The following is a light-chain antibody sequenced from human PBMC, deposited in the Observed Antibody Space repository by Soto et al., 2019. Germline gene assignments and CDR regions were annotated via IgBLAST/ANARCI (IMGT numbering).Light chain of an antibody. J-gene: IGKJ1*01. CDR1: QVVNSPY. V-gene: IGKV3-20*01. CDR3: QQSASTLRT. Sequence: IVLTQSPGTLSLSPGARATLSCRASQVVNSPYLAWYQQKPGQAPRLVIYGASSRATGIPDRFSGSGSGTDFTLTISRLEPEDFAVYYCQQSASTLRTFGQGTKVENK. CDR2: GAS.